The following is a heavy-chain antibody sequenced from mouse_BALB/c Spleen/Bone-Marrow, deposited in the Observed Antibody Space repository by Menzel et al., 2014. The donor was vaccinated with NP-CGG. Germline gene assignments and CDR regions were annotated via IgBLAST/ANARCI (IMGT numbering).Heavy chain of an antibody. CDR2: INTNGGNT. CDR1: GFTFSSYG. CDR3: ARGLDY. J-gene: IGHJ2*01. Sequence: EVHLVESGGGLVQPGGSLKLSCAASGFTFSSYGMSWVRQTPDKRLELVATINTNGGNTYYPDSVKGRFTISRDNAKNTLYLQMSSLKSEDKAMYYCARGLDYWGQGTTLTVSS. V-gene: IGHV5-6-3*01.